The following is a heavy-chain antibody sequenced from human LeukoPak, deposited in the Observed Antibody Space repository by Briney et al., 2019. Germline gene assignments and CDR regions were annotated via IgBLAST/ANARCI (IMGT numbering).Heavy chain of an antibody. CDR2: IKEDGSEQ. CDR1: GFILNNYW. Sequence: GGSLRLSCAASGFILNNYWMNWVRQAPGKGREWVANIKEDGSEQYYVDSVKGRFTISRDNAKKSLYLQMNSLRAEDTAVYFCGMAMDVWGQGTTVTVSS. V-gene: IGHV3-7*03. J-gene: IGHJ6*02. CDR3: GMAMDV.